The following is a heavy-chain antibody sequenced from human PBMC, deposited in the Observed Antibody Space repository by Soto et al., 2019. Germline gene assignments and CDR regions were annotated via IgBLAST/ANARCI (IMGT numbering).Heavy chain of an antibody. Sequence: QVQLQQGGAGLLKPSETLSLTCAVYGGSFSGYYCSWIRQPPGKGLEWIGEINHSGSTSYNPSLKRRVTISVDTSKDPFSLKLSSVTAADTAVYYCARLAIRFHGAFDIWGQGTMVTVSS. CDR3: ARLAIRFHGAFDI. D-gene: IGHD3-3*01. J-gene: IGHJ3*02. CDR2: INHSGST. CDR1: GGSFSGYY. V-gene: IGHV4-34*01.